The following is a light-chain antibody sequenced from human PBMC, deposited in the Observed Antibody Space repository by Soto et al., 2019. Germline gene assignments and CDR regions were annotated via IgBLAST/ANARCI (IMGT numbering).Light chain of an antibody. CDR2: SND. CDR1: SSNIGTNA. CDR3: AVWDDSLNGWV. J-gene: IGLJ3*02. V-gene: IGLV1-44*01. Sequence: QSALTQPPSASGTPGQRVTISCSGSSSNIGTNAVNWCQQLPGTAPRLLIYSNDQRPPGVPYRFSGSKSGTSASLGISGLQSEDEADYFCAVWDDSLNGWVFGGGTKVTVL.